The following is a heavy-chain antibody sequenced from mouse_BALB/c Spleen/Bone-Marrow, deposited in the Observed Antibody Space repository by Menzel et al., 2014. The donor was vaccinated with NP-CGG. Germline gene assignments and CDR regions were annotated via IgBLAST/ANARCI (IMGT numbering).Heavy chain of an antibody. CDR1: GFTFSSYA. CDR2: ISSGGST. V-gene: IGHV5-6-5*01. Sequence: EVKVEESGGGLVKPGGSLKPSCAASGFTFSSYAMSWVRQTPEKRLEWVASISSGGSTYYPDSVKGRFTISRDNARNILYLQMSSLRSEDTAMYYCARDGSSYYAMDYWGQGTSVTVSS. CDR3: ARDGSSYYAMDY. D-gene: IGHD1-1*01. J-gene: IGHJ4*01.